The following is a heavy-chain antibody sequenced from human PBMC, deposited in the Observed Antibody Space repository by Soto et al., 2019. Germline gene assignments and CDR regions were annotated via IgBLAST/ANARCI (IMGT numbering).Heavy chain of an antibody. D-gene: IGHD6-6*01. J-gene: IGHJ6*03. CDR2: IYSGGST. CDR1: GFTVSSNY. V-gene: IGHV3-66*01. CDR3: AREIGRGAAQTNYMDG. Sequence: EVQLVESGGGLVQPGGSLRLSCAASGFTVSSNYMSWVRQAPGQGLEWVSVIYSGGSTFYADSVKGRFTISRDNSKNTVYLQMNSLRAENAGVYYWAREIGRGAAQTNYMDGWGNGTTVTVS.